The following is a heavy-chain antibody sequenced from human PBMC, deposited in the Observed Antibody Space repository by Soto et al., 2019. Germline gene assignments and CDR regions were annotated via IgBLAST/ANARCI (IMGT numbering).Heavy chain of an antibody. CDR2: FDPEDGET. CDR1: GYTLTELS. D-gene: IGHD3-3*01. V-gene: IGHV1-24*01. Sequence: ASVKVSCKVSGYTLTELSMHWVRQAPGKGLEWMGGFDPEDGETIYAQKFQGRVTMTEDTSTDTAYMELSSLRSEDTAVYYCARELKRTSITIFGVVPSNAFDIWGQGTMVTVSS. CDR3: ARELKRTSITIFGVVPSNAFDI. J-gene: IGHJ3*02.